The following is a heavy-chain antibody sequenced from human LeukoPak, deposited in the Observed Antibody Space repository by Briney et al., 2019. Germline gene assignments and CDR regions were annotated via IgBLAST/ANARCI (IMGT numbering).Heavy chain of an antibody. CDR2: INERRNT. J-gene: IGHJ2*01. D-gene: IGHD6-19*01. Sequence: SETLSLTCVVYGESFSGYSWSWIRQPPGKGLEWIGEINERRNTNYNPSLKSRVTASIDTSKNQFSLKLSSVTAADTAVYYCVGHGWHAWYFDLWGRGTLVTVSS. CDR3: VGHGWHAWYFDL. V-gene: IGHV4-34*01. CDR1: GESFSGYS.